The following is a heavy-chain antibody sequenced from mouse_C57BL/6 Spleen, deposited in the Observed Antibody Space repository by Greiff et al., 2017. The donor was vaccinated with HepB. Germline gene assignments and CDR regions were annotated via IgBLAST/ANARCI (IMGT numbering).Heavy chain of an antibody. CDR1: GFTFSSYA. Sequence: EVMLVESGGGLVKPGGSLKLSCAASGFTFSSYAMSWVRQTPEKRLEWVATISDGGSYTYYPDNVKGRFTISRDNAKNNLYLQMSQLKSEDTAMYYCARKGDYYAMDYWGQGTSVTVSS. J-gene: IGHJ4*01. CDR2: ISDGGSYT. CDR3: ARKGDYYAMDY. V-gene: IGHV5-4*03.